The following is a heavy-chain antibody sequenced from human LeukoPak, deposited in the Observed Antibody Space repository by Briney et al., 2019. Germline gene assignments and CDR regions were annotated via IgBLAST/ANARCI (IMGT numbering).Heavy chain of an antibody. V-gene: IGHV3-66*01. CDR1: GFTVSSTY. Sequence: GGSLRLSCAASGFTVSSTYMNWVRQAPGEGLEWVSVIYGDGRTYYADSVKGRFTTSRDNSKNTLYLQMNSLRAEDTAVYYCARTTPPTYYDFWSGYSSSGMDVWGQGTTVTVSS. CDR2: IYGDGRT. J-gene: IGHJ6*02. CDR3: ARTTPPTYYDFWSGYSSSGMDV. D-gene: IGHD3-3*01.